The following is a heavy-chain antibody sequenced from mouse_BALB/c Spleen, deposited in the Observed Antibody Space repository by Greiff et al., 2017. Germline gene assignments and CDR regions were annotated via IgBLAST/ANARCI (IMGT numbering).Heavy chain of an antibody. J-gene: IGHJ3*01. V-gene: IGHV3-2*02. CDR2: ISYSGST. CDR1: GYSITSDYA. Sequence: DVKLQESGPGLVKPSQSLSLTCTVTGYSITSDYAWNWIRQFPGNKLEWMGYISYSGSTSYNPSLKSRISITRDTSKNQFFLQLNSVTTEDTATYYCARRDAYWGQGTLVTVSA. CDR3: ARRDAY.